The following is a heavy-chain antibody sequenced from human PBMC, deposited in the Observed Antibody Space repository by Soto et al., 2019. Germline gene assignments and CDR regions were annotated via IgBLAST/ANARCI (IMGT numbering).Heavy chain of an antibody. J-gene: IGHJ6*02. CDR2: IIPIFGTV. V-gene: IGHV1-69*13. CDR1: GGTFSSYA. D-gene: IGHD2-15*01. CDR3: ARGAGVELVVVAHYYYGMDV. Sequence: SVKVSCKASGGTFSSYAISWVRQAPGQGLEWMGGIIPIFGTVNYAQKFQGRVTITADESTSTAYMELSSLRSEDTAVYYCARGAGVELVVVAHYYYGMDVWGQGTTVTVSS.